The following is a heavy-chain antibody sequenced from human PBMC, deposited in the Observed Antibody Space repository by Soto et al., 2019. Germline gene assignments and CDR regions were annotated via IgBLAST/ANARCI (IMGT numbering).Heavy chain of an antibody. CDR3: ARDPYGGIVGADY. CDR1: GRTFSGYA. V-gene: IGHV1-69*06. J-gene: IGHJ4*02. CDR2: IIPIFGTA. Sequence: QVQLVQSGAEVKKPGSSVKVSCKASGRTFSGYAISWVRQAPGQGLGWMGGIIPIFGTANYAQKFEGRVTITDDKTTSTAYMELSSLRSEDTAVYYCARDPYGGIVGADYWGQGTLVTVSS. D-gene: IGHD1-26*01.